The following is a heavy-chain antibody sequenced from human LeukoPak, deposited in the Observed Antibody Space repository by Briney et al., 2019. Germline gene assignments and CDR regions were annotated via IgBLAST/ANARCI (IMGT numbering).Heavy chain of an antibody. V-gene: IGHV4-34*01. CDR3: ARGRTRSQPLLLWFRELSA. CDR1: GGSFSGYY. J-gene: IGHJ5*02. Sequence: SETLSLTCAVYGGSFSGYYWSWIRQPPGKGLEWIGEINHSGSTNYNPSLKSRVTISVDTSKNQFSLKLSSVTAADTAVYYCARGRTRSQPLLLWFRELSAWGQGTLVTVSS. CDR2: INHSGST. D-gene: IGHD3-10*01.